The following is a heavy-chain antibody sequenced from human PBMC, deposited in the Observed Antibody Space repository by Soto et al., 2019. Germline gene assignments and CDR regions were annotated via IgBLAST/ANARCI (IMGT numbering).Heavy chain of an antibody. V-gene: IGHV3-73*01. J-gene: IGHJ4*02. CDR2: IRERAFSYAT. D-gene: IGHD3-10*01. CDR3: TRLISAAQDY. Sequence: EVLLVESGGALVQPGGSLKLSCAASGFVFKDSSIHWVRQASGKGLEWVGRIRERAFSYATAYAASVKGRFTISRDDSTNTAYLQMNSLKTEDTAIYYCTRLISAAQDYWGQGTLVTVSS. CDR1: GFVFKDSS.